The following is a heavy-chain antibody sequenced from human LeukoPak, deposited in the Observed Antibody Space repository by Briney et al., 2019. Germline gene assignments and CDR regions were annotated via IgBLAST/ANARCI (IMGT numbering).Heavy chain of an antibody. CDR1: GFTFSSYG. CDR3: AKGSDYYDSSGYYPRDY. D-gene: IGHD3-22*01. CDR2: IRYDGSNK. Sequence: GGSLRLSCAASGFTFSSYGMHWVRQAPGKGLEWVAFIRYDGSNKYYADSVKGRFTISRDNSKNTLYLQMNSLRAKDTAVYYCAKGSDYYDSSGYYPRDYWGQGTQVTISS. J-gene: IGHJ4*02. V-gene: IGHV3-30*02.